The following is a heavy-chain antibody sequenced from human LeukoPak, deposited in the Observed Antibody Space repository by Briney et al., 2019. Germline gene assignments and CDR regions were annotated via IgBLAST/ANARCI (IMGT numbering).Heavy chain of an antibody. J-gene: IGHJ4*02. V-gene: IGHV3-23*01. D-gene: IGHD3-10*01. CDR2: ISGSGGST. Sequence: GGSLRLSCAASGFTFSSCAMSWVRQAPGKGLEWVSAISGSGGSTYYADSVKGRFTISRDNSKNTLYLQMNSLRAEDTAVYYCAKDLGLMVRGEFDYWGQGTLVTVSS. CDR3: AKDLGLMVRGEFDY. CDR1: GFTFSSCA.